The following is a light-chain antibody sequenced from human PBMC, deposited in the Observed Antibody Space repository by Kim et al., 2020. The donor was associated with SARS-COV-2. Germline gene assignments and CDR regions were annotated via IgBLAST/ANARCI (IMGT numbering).Light chain of an antibody. CDR2: QDS. J-gene: IGLJ2*01. CDR3: QAVEV. CDR1: TLGDKY. Sequence: SYELTQPPSVSVSPGQTATITCSGDTLGDKYACWYQQKPGQSPVLLIYQDSRWPSGIPERFSGSNSGNTATLTISGTQAMDEADYYCQAVEVFGGGTQLT. V-gene: IGLV3-1*01.